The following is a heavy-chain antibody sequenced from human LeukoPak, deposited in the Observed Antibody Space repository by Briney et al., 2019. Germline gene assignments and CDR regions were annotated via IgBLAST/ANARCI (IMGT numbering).Heavy chain of an antibody. CDR2: INHSGST. J-gene: IGHJ4*02. CDR1: GGSFSGYY. D-gene: IGHD5-18*01. CDR3: ARSRIQLWLPVGDFYYFDY. V-gene: IGHV4-34*01. Sequence: SETLSLTCAVYGGSFSGYYWSWIRQPPGKGLEWIGEINHSGSTNYNPSLKSRVTISVDTSKNQFSLKLSSVTAADTAVYYCARSRIQLWLPVGDFYYFDYWGQGTLVTVPS.